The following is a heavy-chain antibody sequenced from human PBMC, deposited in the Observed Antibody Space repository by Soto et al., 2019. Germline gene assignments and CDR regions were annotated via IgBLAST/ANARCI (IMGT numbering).Heavy chain of an antibody. Sequence: GGSLRLSCAASGFTVSSNYMSWVRQAPGKGLEWVSVIYSGGSTYYADSVKGRFTISRDNSKNTLYLQMNSLRAEDTAVYYCAKDLKAMVRGGFDYWGQGTMVTVSS. CDR2: IYSGGST. CDR3: AKDLKAMVRGGFDY. D-gene: IGHD5-18*01. J-gene: IGHJ4*02. V-gene: IGHV3-53*05. CDR1: GFTVSSNY.